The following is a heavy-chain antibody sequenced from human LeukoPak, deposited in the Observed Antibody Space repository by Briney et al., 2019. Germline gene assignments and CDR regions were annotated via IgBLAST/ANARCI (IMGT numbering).Heavy chain of an antibody. CDR2: IIPIFGTA. J-gene: IGHJ4*02. D-gene: IGHD4-17*01. Sequence: ASVKVSCKASGGTFSSYTISWVRQAPGQGLEWMGRIIPIFGTANYAQKFQGRVTITADKSTSTAYMELSSLRSEDTAVYYCARDGDYYIDYWGQGTLLTVSS. V-gene: IGHV1-69*08. CDR3: ARDGDYYIDY. CDR1: GGTFSSYT.